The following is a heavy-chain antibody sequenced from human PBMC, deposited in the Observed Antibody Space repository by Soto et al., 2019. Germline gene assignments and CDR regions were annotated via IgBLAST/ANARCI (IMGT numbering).Heavy chain of an antibody. CDR3: AKGIPDTGGYYYYSMDV. J-gene: IGHJ6*02. CDR2: ISGSGGIT. V-gene: IGHV3-23*01. CDR1: GFTFSSYA. Sequence: GGSLRLSCAASGFTFSSYAIGWGRQAPGKGLDWVSVISGSGGITYSADSVKGRFTISRDNSKNILYLQMNSLRAEDTAVYYCAKGIPDTGGYYYYSMDVWGQGTAVTVSS. D-gene: IGHD5-18*01.